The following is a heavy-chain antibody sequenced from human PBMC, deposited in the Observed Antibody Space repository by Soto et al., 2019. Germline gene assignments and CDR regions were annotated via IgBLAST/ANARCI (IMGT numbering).Heavy chain of an antibody. V-gene: IGHV4-61*08. CDR1: GNSISSRGYY. Sequence: SDPLSLTCTISGNSISSRGYYCRWISQHPGKGLEWIGYIYYSGSTNCNPSLKSRVTISVDTSKNQFSLKLSSVTAADTAVYYCARGKFLDVWGKGTTVTVSS. CDR2: IYYSGST. CDR3: ARGKFLDV. J-gene: IGHJ6*04.